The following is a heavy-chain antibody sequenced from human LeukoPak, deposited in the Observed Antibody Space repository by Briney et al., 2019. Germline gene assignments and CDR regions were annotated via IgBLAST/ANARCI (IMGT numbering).Heavy chain of an antibody. D-gene: IGHD3-9*01. V-gene: IGHV1-46*01. Sequence: ASVKVSCKASGYTFTGYYMHWVRQAPGQGLEWMGWINPNSGGSTSYAQKFQGRVTMTRDMSTSTVYMELSSLRSEDTAVYYCAIPFDDILTGYDHYWGQGTLVTVSS. CDR1: GYTFTGYY. CDR2: INPNSGGST. CDR3: AIPFDDILTGYDHY. J-gene: IGHJ4*02.